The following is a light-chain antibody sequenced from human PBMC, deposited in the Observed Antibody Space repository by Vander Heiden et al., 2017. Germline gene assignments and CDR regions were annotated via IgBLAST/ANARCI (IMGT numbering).Light chain of an antibody. CDR3: QQSDSTPYT. J-gene: IGKJ2*01. V-gene: IGKV1-39*01. CDR2: AAS. CDR1: QSISSY. Sequence: VGDRVTITCRASQSISSYLNWYQQKPGKAPKLLIYAASSLQSGVPSRFSGSGSGTDFTLTISRLQPEDFATYYCQQSDSTPYTFGQGTKLEIK.